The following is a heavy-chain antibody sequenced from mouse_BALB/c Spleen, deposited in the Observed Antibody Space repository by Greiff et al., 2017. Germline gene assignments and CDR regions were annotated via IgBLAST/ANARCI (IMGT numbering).Heavy chain of an antibody. CDR2: INSNGGST. Sequence: EVQLQESGGGLVKLGGSLKLSCAASGFTFSSYYMSWVRQTPEKRLELVAAINSNGGSTYYPDTVKGRFTISRDNAKNTLYLQMSSLKSEDTALYYCARQNWGRYFDYWGQGTTLTVSS. CDR1: GFTFSSYY. CDR3: ARQNWGRYFDY. J-gene: IGHJ2*01. D-gene: IGHD4-1*01. V-gene: IGHV5-6-2*01.